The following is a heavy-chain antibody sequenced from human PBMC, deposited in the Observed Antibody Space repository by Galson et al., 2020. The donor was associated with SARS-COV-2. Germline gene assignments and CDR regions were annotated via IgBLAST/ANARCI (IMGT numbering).Heavy chain of an antibody. CDR2: ISHDGRIE. CDR3: ARDVSGGASDI. J-gene: IGHJ3*02. Sequence: PGKGLEWVAVISHDGRIEVYADSVKGRFTISRDNSENMLFLQMDSLRADDTAVYYCARDVSGGASDIWGQGTMVTVSS. D-gene: IGHD1-26*01. V-gene: IGHV3-30*04.